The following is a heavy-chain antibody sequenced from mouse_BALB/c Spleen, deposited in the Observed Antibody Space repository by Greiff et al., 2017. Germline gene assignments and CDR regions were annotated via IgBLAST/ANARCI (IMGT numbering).Heavy chain of an antibody. CDR2: ISYSGST. D-gene: IGHD1-1*01. J-gene: IGHJ2*01. CDR3: AREYYGTLYYFDY. Sequence: EVKLQESGPGLVKPSQSLSLTCTVTGYSITSDYAWNWIRQFPGNKLEWMGYISYSGSTSYNPSLKSRISITRDTSKNQFFLQLNSVTTEDTATYYCAREYYGTLYYFDYWGQGTTLTVSS. V-gene: IGHV3-2*02. CDR1: GYSITSDYA.